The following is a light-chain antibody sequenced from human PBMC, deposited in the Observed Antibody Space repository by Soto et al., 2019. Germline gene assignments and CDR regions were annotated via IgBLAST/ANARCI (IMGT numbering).Light chain of an antibody. CDR3: QQYGVTPPNT. CDR2: GAS. Sequence: EIVLTQSPGTLSLSPGERATLSCRASQIVSSTYLAWFQQKPGQAPRLLIYGASTRATGIPDRFSGSGSGTDFTLTISGLEPEDLALYYCQQYGVTPPNTFGGGTNVEV. J-gene: IGKJ4*01. V-gene: IGKV3-20*01. CDR1: QIVSSTY.